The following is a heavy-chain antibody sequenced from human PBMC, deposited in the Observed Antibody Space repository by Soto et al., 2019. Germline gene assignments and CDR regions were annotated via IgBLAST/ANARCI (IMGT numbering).Heavy chain of an antibody. CDR1: GFSFSAHG. V-gene: IGHV3-33*01. J-gene: IGHJ4*02. D-gene: IGHD1-1*01. CDR2: INDGSEE. CDR3: ARNDLFVDNGLDH. Sequence: QVQLVESGGGVVRPGTSLRLSCAATGFSFSAHGMHWVRQAPGKGLEWLAVINDGSEEGYADSVRGRFTISRDNARHILYLQMYNLRAEDSALYYCARNDLFVDNGLDHWGQGTLVTVSS.